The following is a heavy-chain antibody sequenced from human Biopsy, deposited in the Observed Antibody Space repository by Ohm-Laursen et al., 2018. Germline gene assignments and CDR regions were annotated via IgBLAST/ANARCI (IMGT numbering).Heavy chain of an antibody. Sequence: TLSLTCTVSGDCISSYYWGWIRQPPGKGLQWIGYVYYTGSTYYNPSLQSRVTISVDTSKNHFSLRLRSVTPADTAIYYCARDRGYYSDRTVPGYFDLWGRGTLVTVSS. CDR1: GDCISSYY. V-gene: IGHV4-59*01. J-gene: IGHJ2*01. D-gene: IGHD3-22*01. CDR2: VYYTGST. CDR3: ARDRGYYSDRTVPGYFDL.